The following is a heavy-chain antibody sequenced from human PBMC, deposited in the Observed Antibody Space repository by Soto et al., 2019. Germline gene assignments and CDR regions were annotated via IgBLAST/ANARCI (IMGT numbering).Heavy chain of an antibody. CDR2: INPNSGGT. CDR3: ARGCRIAARPGYFQH. J-gene: IGHJ1*01. Sequence: ASVKVSCKASGYTFTGYYMHWVRQAPGQGLEWMGWINPNSGGTNYAQKFQGRVTMTRDTSISTAYMELSRLRSDDTAVYYCARGCRIAARPGYFQHWGQGTLVTVSS. V-gene: IGHV1-2*02. D-gene: IGHD6-6*01. CDR1: GYTFTGYY.